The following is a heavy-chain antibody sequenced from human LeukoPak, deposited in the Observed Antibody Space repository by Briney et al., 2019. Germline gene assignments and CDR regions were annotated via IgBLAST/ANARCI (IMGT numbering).Heavy chain of an antibody. Sequence: GGSLRLSCAASGFTFGSSSISWVRQAPGKGLEWVSAITDAVGSTHYADSVKGRFTISSDNSKNTVYLQMNSLRPEDMAVYCCAKEIFSGLLYIDYWGQGTLVTVSS. V-gene: IGHV3-23*01. D-gene: IGHD5-12*01. CDR1: GFTFGSSS. CDR3: AKEIFSGLLYIDY. J-gene: IGHJ4*02. CDR2: ITDAVGST.